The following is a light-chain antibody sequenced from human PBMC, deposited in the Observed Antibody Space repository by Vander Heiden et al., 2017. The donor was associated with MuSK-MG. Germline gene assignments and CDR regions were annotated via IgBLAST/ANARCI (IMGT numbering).Light chain of an antibody. CDR1: QSISNS. Sequence: EIVMTQSPVILSVSPGERATLSCRASQSISNSLAWYQQKPGQAPRLLIFGTSTRDTGIPARFSGSGYGKEFTLTISSRQSEDSAVYYCQQYYNWPQVNFGGGTKVEIK. J-gene: IGKJ4*01. V-gene: IGKV3-15*01. CDR2: GTS. CDR3: QQYYNWPQVN.